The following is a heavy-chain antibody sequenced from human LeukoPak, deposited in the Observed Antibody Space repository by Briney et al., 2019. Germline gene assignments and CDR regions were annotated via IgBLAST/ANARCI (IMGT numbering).Heavy chain of an antibody. V-gene: IGHV3-48*01. Sequence: PGGSLRLSCAASGFTFSSYSMNWVRQAPGKGLEWVSYISSSSSTIYYADSVKGRFTISRDNSKNTLYLQMNSLRAEDTAVYYCAKDLDCTNGVCRDYWGQGTLVTVSS. CDR3: AKDLDCTNGVCRDY. CDR2: ISSSSSTI. D-gene: IGHD2-8*01. J-gene: IGHJ4*02. CDR1: GFTFSSYS.